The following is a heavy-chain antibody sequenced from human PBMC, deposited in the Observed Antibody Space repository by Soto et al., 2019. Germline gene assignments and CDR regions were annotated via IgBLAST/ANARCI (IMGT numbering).Heavy chain of an antibody. CDR2: IYYSGST. J-gene: IGHJ4*02. V-gene: IGHV4-30-4*01. Sequence: SETLSLTCTVSGGSISSGDYYWSWIRQPPGKGLEWIGYIYYSGSTYYNPSLKSRVTISVDTSKNQFSLKLSSVTAADTAVYYCASFFNPGTAVRGVDYWGQGTLVTVSS. D-gene: IGHD6-19*01. CDR3: ASFFNPGTAVRGVDY. CDR1: GGSISSGDYY.